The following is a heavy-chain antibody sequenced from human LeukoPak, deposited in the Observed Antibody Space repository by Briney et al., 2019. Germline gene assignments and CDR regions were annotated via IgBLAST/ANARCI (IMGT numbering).Heavy chain of an antibody. V-gene: IGHV4-39*01. CDR3: ARPPPRTVTNNEWYFDL. CDR2: IYYSGST. CDR1: GGSISSSSYY. D-gene: IGHD4-17*01. Sequence: PSETLSLTCTVSGGSISSSSYYWGWLRQPPGKGLEWIGSIYYSGSTYYNPSLKSRVTISVDTSKNQFSLKLSSVTAADTAVYYCARPPPRTVTNNEWYFDLWGRGTLVTVSS. J-gene: IGHJ2*01.